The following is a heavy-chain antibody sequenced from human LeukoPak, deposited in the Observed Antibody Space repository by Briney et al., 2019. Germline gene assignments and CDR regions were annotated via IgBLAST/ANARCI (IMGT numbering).Heavy chain of an antibody. V-gene: IGHV4-39*01. CDR1: GGSLTTNTFY. J-gene: IGHJ4*02. Sequence: PSETLSLTCTLSGGSLTTNTFYWGWIRQPPGKGLEWIGTVYYTGITHYNPSLKSRTTISVDTSKNHFYLNLTSVTAADTAVYFCARHGILTDHSIRYWGQGLLVTVSS. D-gene: IGHD3-9*01. CDR2: VYYTGIT. CDR3: ARHGILTDHSIRY.